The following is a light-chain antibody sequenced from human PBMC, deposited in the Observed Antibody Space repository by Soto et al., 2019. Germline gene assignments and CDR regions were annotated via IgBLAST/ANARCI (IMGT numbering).Light chain of an antibody. CDR1: QSVSSN. Sequence: EIVMPQSPATLSVSPGERATLSCRASQSVSSNVAWYQQKPGQAPRLLIYGASTRATGIPARFSGSGSGTEFTLTISSLQSEDFAVYYGQQYNNWPQTFGQGTKVEIK. CDR3: QQYNNWPQT. J-gene: IGKJ1*01. CDR2: GAS. V-gene: IGKV3-15*01.